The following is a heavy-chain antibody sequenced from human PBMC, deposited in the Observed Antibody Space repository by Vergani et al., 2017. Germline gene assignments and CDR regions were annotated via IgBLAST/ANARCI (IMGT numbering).Heavy chain of an antibody. CDR1: GFTFSACP. V-gene: IGHV3-23*01. D-gene: IGHD6-13*01. J-gene: IGHJ6*02. CDR2: ISGHGDRT. Sequence: EVQLLQSGGGVIQPGGSVRLSCAASGFTFSACPMTWVRQAPGKGLEWVSAISGHGDRTYYADSVKGRFTISRDNSKNTLYLQMNSLRAEDTAVYYCARGWEQQLVPVSYYGMDVWGQGTTVTVSS. CDR3: ARGWEQQLVPVSYYGMDV.